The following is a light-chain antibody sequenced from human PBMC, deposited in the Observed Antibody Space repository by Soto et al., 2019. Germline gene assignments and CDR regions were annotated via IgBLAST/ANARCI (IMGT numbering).Light chain of an antibody. CDR3: QQYSSSPLT. Sequence: EIVLTQSPGTLSLSPGERATLSCRASQSVRSSHLAWYQPKPGQAPRLLIYGASSRATGIPDRFSGSGSGTDFTLTISRLEPEDFAVFHCQQYSSSPLTFGGGTKVEIK. CDR1: QSVRSSH. V-gene: IGKV3-20*01. J-gene: IGKJ4*01. CDR2: GAS.